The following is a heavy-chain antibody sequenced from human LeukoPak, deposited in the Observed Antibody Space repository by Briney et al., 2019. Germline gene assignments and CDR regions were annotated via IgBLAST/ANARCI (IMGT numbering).Heavy chain of an antibody. CDR1: GFTFSSYA. J-gene: IGHJ4*02. V-gene: IGHV3-30-3*01. Sequence: GGSLRLSCAASGFTFSSYAMHWVRQAPGKGLEWVAVISYDGSNKYYADSVKGRFTISRDNSKNTLYLQMNSLRAEDTAVYYCAKDFFRIAAAGSEFDYWGQGTLVTVSS. CDR2: ISYDGSNK. CDR3: AKDFFRIAAAGSEFDY. D-gene: IGHD6-13*01.